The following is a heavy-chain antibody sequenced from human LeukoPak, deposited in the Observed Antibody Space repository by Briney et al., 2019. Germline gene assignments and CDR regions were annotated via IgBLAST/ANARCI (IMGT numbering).Heavy chain of an antibody. CDR3: AKEKYYYGSGSGKIDI. D-gene: IGHD3-10*01. J-gene: IGHJ3*02. V-gene: IGHV3-23*01. Sequence: HTGGSLRLFCAASGFTFSSYGMSWVRQAPGKGLVWVSAISGSGGSTYYADSVKGRFTISRDNSKNTLYLQMNSLRAEDTAVYYCAKEKYYYGSGSGKIDIWGQGTMVTVSS. CDR1: GFTFSSYG. CDR2: ISGSGGST.